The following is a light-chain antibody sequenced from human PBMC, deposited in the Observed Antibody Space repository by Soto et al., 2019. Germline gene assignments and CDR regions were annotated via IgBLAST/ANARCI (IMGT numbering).Light chain of an antibody. J-gene: IGKJ1*01. V-gene: IGKV3-15*01. CDR1: QNVDSN. Sequence: EIVMTQSPTILSVSPGERATLSCRASQNVDSNLAWYQQKPGRAPRLLIYGASTRATGIPARFSGSGSGTEFTLTISSLQSEDFAVYYCQQYNNWPRTFGQGTKVDIK. CDR3: QQYNNWPRT. CDR2: GAS.